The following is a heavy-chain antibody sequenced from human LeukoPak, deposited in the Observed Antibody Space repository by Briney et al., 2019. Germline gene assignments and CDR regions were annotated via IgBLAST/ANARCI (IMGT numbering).Heavy chain of an antibody. CDR1: GFTFSSSG. CDR3: ARDASLATIRIEY. Sequence: GGSLRLSCAASGFTFSSSGMSWVRQAPGKGLEWVSAISGSGGRTYYADSVRGRFTISRDNSKNTLYLQMNSLRAEDTAIYYCARDASLATIRIEYWGQGTLVTVSS. J-gene: IGHJ4*02. D-gene: IGHD3-3*02. V-gene: IGHV3-23*01. CDR2: ISGSGGRT.